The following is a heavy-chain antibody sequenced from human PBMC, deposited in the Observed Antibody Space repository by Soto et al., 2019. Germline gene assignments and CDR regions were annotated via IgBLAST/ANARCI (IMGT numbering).Heavy chain of an antibody. CDR2: IIPILGIA. V-gene: IGHV1-69*04. CDR3: ARDRHYGSGSYYVTYYYYGMDV. J-gene: IGHJ6*02. CDR1: GGTFSSYT. D-gene: IGHD3-10*01. Sequence: ASVKVSCKASGGTFSSYTISWVRQAPGQGLEWMGRIIPILGIANYAQKFQGRVTITADKSTGTAYMELSSLRSDDTAVYDCARDRHYGSGSYYVTYYYYGMDVWGQGTTVTVSS.